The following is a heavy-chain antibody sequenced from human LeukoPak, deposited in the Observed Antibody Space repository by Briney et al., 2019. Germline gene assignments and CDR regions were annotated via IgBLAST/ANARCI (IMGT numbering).Heavy chain of an antibody. CDR1: GFTFHSHA. Sequence: GGSLRLSCVASGFTFHSHAMTWVRQAPGKGLEWVSTITGSGSTITYADSVKGRFTISRDNSKNTLYLQMNSLRAEDTAVYYCARVSGDSSGYYYYYGMDVWGQGTTVTVSS. V-gene: IGHV3-23*01. J-gene: IGHJ6*02. D-gene: IGHD3-22*01. CDR3: ARVSGDSSGYYYYYGMDV. CDR2: ITGSGSTI.